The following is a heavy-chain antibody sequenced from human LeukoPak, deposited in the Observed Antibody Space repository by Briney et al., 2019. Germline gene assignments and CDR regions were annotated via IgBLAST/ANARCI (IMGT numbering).Heavy chain of an antibody. CDR3: ASHQSRQDAFDI. J-gene: IGHJ3*02. CDR1: GGSISSSSYY. CDR2: IYYSGST. V-gene: IGHV4-39*01. Sequence: SGTLSLTCTVSGGSISSSSYYWGWIRQPPGKGLEWIGSIYYSGSTYYNPSLKSRVTISVDTSKNQFSLKLSSVTAADTAVYYCASHQSRQDAFDIWGQGTMVTVSS.